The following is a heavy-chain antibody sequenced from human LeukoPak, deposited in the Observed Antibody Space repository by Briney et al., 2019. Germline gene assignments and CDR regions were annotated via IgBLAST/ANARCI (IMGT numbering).Heavy chain of an antibody. V-gene: IGHV3-23*01. D-gene: IGHD2/OR15-2a*01. J-gene: IGHJ6*02. CDR3: AKYVSAKGPPYALDV. CDR2: IGASGGST. Sequence: GALRLSCAASEFTFSSYAMQWVRQAPGKGLEWVSGIGASGGSTWYADSVKGRFTISRDNSKNTLYLQMNSLRAEDTAVYYCAKYVSAKGPPYALDVWGQGTTVTVS. CDR1: EFTFSSYA.